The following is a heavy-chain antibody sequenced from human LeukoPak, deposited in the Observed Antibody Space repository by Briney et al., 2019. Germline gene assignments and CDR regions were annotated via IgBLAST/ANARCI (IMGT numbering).Heavy chain of an antibody. CDR2: ISGRGGST. Sequence: PGGSLRLSCAASGFTFSGYAMTWVRKAPGKGLEWVSAISGRGGSTYYADSVKGRFTISRDNSKNTLYLQMNSLRAEDTAVYYCAKAPPDSYYYYYGMDVWGQGTTVTVSS. V-gene: IGHV3-23*01. J-gene: IGHJ6*02. D-gene: IGHD5-18*01. CDR1: GFTFSGYA. CDR3: AKAPPDSYYYYYGMDV.